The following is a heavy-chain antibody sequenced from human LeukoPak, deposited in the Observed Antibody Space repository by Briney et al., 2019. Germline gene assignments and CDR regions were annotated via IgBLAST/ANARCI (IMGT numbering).Heavy chain of an antibody. CDR3: AKDSRGYCSGGSCYVGY. Sequence: GGSLRLSCAASGFTFSSYGMHWVRQAPGKGLEWVAVISYGGSNKYYADSVKGRFTISRDNSKNTLYLQMNSLRAEDTAVYYCAKDSRGYCSGGSCYVGYWGQGTLVTVSS. J-gene: IGHJ4*02. V-gene: IGHV3-30*18. CDR1: GFTFSSYG. D-gene: IGHD2-15*01. CDR2: ISYGGSNK.